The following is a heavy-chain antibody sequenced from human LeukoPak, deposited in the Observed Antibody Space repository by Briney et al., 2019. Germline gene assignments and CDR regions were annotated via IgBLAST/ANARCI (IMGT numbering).Heavy chain of an antibody. CDR1: GGSISSSSYY. Sequence: SETLSLTCTVSGGSISSSSYYWGWIRQPPGKGLEWIGSIYYSGSTYYNPSLKSRVTISVDTSKNQFSLKLSSVTAADTAVYYCALGGMVRGVKTDYWGQGTLVTVSS. CDR3: ALGGMVRGVKTDY. CDR2: IYYSGST. D-gene: IGHD3-10*01. V-gene: IGHV4-39*01. J-gene: IGHJ4*02.